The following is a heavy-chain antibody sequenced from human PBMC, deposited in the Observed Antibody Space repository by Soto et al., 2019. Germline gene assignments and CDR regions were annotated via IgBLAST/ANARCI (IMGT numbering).Heavy chain of an antibody. D-gene: IGHD6-13*01. J-gene: IGHJ3*02. CDR1: GFTFSSYA. Sequence: EVQLLESGGGLVQPGGSLRLSCAASGFTFSSYATSWVRQAQGKGLEWVSSISGSGHITAYADSVKGRFTVSRDKSKNTVFLQMNTLIADDTAVYYFGKVSQAIVAAAFDSWGQGTMVTVSS. CDR3: GKVSQAIVAAAFDS. V-gene: IGHV3-23*01. CDR2: ISGSGHIT.